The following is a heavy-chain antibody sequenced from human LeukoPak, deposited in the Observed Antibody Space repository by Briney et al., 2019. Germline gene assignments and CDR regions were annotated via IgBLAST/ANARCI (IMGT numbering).Heavy chain of an antibody. CDR2: ISPSGGST. Sequence: ASVKVSCKAFGYTFTSNYMHWVRRAPGQGPEWMGVISPSGGSTTYAQKLQGRVTMTTDTSTSTAYMELRSLRSDDTAVYYCARLRIAARRGYYFDYWGQGTLVTVSS. V-gene: IGHV1-46*01. J-gene: IGHJ4*02. D-gene: IGHD6-6*01. CDR3: ARLRIAARRGYYFDY. CDR1: GYTFTSNY.